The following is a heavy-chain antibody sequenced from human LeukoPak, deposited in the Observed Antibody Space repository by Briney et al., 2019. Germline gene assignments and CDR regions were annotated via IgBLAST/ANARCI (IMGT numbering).Heavy chain of an antibody. Sequence: GGSLRLSCAASGFTFRSYAMHWVRQAPGKGLEWVAVISYDGNDKYYADSVKGRFTISRDNSKNTLYLQMNSLKTEDTAVYYCATSPYSNSYWGQGTLVTVSS. CDR1: GFTFRSYA. D-gene: IGHD6-6*01. V-gene: IGHV3-30-3*01. CDR2: ISYDGNDK. J-gene: IGHJ4*02. CDR3: ATSPYSNSY.